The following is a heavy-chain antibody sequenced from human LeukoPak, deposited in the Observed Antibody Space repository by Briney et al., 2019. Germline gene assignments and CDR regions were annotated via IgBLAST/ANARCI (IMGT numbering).Heavy chain of an antibody. D-gene: IGHD6-13*01. CDR2: IKQDGSEK. Sequence: GGSLRLSCAASGFTFSSYWMSWVRQAPGMGLEWVANIKQDGSEKYYVDSVKGRLTISRDNAKNSLYLQMNSLRAEDTAVYYCARGIAAAGKNYYYYYYMDVWGKGTTVTVSS. V-gene: IGHV3-7*04. J-gene: IGHJ6*03. CDR3: ARGIAAAGKNYYYYYYMDV. CDR1: GFTFSSYW.